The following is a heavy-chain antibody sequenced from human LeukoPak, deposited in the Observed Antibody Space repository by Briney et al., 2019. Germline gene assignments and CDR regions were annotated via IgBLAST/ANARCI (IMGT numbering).Heavy chain of an antibody. V-gene: IGHV3-9*01. CDR3: AKDSSGWTSFDY. J-gene: IGHJ4*02. D-gene: IGHD6-19*01. CDR2: ISWNSGSI. Sequence: PGRSLRLSCAASGFTFDDYAMHWVRQAPGKGLEWVSGISWNSGSISYADSVKGRFTISRDNAKNSLYLQMNSLRAEDTALYYCAKDSSGWTSFDYWGQGTLVTVSS. CDR1: GFTFDDYA.